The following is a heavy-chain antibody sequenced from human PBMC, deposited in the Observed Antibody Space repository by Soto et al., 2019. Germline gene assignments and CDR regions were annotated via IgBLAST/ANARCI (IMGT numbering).Heavy chain of an antibody. CDR3: AREAVSGRTGFDY. CDR2: VNAYNGNT. CDR1: GYTFTSYG. Sequence: QVQLVQSGAEVKKPGASVRVSCKASGYTFTSYGISCVRQATGQGLEWMGWVNAYNGNTNYAQKFQGRVTMTTDTSTSTAYMELRSLRSDDTAVYYCAREAVSGRTGFDYWGQGTLVTVSS. V-gene: IGHV1-18*01. D-gene: IGHD6-19*01. J-gene: IGHJ4*02.